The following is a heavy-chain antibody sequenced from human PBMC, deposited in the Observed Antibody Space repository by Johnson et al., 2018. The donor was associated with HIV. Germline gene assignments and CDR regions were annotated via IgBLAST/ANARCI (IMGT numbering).Heavy chain of an antibody. CDR3: ARDWEETAFDI. D-gene: IGHD1-26*01. Sequence: QVQLVESGGGVVQPGRSLRLSCAASGFTFRKYAMHWVRQAPGKGLEWVAVISYDGNNYYYADSVKGQFTISRDNSKNTLYLQMNSLRAADTAVYYCARDWEETAFDIWGQGTMVTVSS. CDR2: ISYDGNNY. CDR1: GFTFRKYA. J-gene: IGHJ3*02. V-gene: IGHV3-30-3*01.